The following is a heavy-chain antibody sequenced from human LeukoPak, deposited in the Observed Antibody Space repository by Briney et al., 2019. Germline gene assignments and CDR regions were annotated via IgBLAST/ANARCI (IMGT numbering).Heavy chain of an antibody. Sequence: GGSLKLSCAASGFTFSGSAMHWVRQASGKGLEWVGRIRSKANSYATAYAASVKGRFTISRDDSKNTAYLQMNSLKTEDTAVYYCTSFYCTGGVCYPPNDAFDTWGQGTMVTVSS. CDR3: TSFYCTGGVCYPPNDAFDT. CDR1: GFTFSGSA. CDR2: IRSKANSYAT. D-gene: IGHD2-8*02. J-gene: IGHJ3*02. V-gene: IGHV3-73*01.